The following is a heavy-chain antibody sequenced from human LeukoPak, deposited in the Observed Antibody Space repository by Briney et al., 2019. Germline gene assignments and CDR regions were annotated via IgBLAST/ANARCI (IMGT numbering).Heavy chain of an antibody. V-gene: IGHV3-30*04. CDR1: GFTFSSYA. CDR3: ARDAIAVAGYFQH. D-gene: IGHD6-19*01. CDR2: ISYDGSNK. Sequence: GGSLRLSCAASGFTFSSYAMHWVRQAPGKGLEWVAVISYDGSNKYYADSVKGRFTISRDNSKNTLYLQVNSLRAEDTAVYYCARDAIAVAGYFQHWGQGTLVTVSS. J-gene: IGHJ1*01.